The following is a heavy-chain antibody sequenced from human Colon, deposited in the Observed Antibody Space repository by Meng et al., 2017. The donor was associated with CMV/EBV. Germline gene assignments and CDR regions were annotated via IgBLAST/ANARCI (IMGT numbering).Heavy chain of an antibody. Sequence: QVQLQHWGAGLLKPSETLSLTCGVYGASFSGYHWSWIRQAPGKGLEWIGEISDGGRTNCNPSLKSRVTISRDTSTNQFFLNVTSVSVADTAVYYCARGGRIGPRPGWIDPWGQGILVTVSS. CDR1: GASFSGYH. CDR3: ARGGRIGPRPGWIDP. V-gene: IGHV4-34*01. J-gene: IGHJ5*02. D-gene: IGHD1-26*01. CDR2: ISDGGRT.